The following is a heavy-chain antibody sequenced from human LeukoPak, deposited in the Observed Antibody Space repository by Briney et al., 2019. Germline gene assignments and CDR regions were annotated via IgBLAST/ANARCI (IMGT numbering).Heavy chain of an antibody. V-gene: IGHV1-18*01. CDR3: ARDRTTGGYSFGYDY. CDR2: ISGYNGNT. Sequence: GASVKVSCKASGYTFTSYGISWVRQAPGQGLEWMGWISGYNGNTKHAQNLQGRVTMTTDTSTSSAYMELRSPRSDDTAVNYCARDRTTGGYSFGYDYWGQGTLVTVSS. D-gene: IGHD5-18*01. J-gene: IGHJ4*02. CDR1: GYTFTSYG.